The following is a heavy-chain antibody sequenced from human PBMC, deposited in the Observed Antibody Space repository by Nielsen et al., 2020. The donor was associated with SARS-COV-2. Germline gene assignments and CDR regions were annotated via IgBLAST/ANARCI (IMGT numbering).Heavy chain of an antibody. Sequence: GESLKISCAASGFTFSSYEMNWVRQAPGKGLEWVSYISSSGSTIYYADSVKGRFTISRDNAKNSLYLQMNSLRAEDTAVYYCAREFCTSDHCPFDSWGQGTLVSVSS. CDR2: ISSSGSTI. V-gene: IGHV3-48*03. D-gene: IGHD1-1*01. CDR1: GFTFSSYE. CDR3: AREFCTSDHCPFDS. J-gene: IGHJ4*02.